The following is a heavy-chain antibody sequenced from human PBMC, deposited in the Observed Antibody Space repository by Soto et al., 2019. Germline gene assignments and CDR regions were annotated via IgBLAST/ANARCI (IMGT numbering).Heavy chain of an antibody. CDR2: ILHGGST. V-gene: IGHV4-30-2*01. D-gene: IGHD2-2*01. CDR3: ARGRVVVPAAVMFNCLDP. Sequence: SETLSLTCALSGAPITWGDYSWNWIRQPPGKGLEWIGYILHGGSTYYNPFLRSRVTISVDRSRTQFSLKMSSVTAADTAVYYCARGRVVVPAAVMFNCLDPWGQGALVTVSS. J-gene: IGHJ5*02. CDR1: GAPITWGDYS.